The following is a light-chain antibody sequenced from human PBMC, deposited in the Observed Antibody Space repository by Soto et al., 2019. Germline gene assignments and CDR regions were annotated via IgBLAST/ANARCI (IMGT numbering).Light chain of an antibody. J-gene: IGLJ1*01. CDR1: SSDVGRYNY. CDR2: GVS. Sequence: QLVLTQPASVSGSPGQSITISCTGTSSDVGRYNYVSWYQQHPGKAPKLLIYGVSNRPSGVSNRFSGSKSANTASLTISGLQPEDEADYYCNSFTTSSTYVFGTGTKLTVL. V-gene: IGLV2-14*03. CDR3: NSFTTSSTYV.